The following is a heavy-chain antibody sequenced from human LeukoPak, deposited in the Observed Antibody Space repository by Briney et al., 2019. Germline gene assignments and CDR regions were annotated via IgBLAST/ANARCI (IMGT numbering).Heavy chain of an antibody. CDR3: ARGGIQLWLPYYYYYMGV. D-gene: IGHD5-18*01. CDR2: INHSGST. J-gene: IGHJ6*03. Sequence: PSETLSLTCAVYGGSFSGYYWSWIRQPPGKGLEWIGEINHSGSTNYNPSLKSRVTISVDTSKNQFSLKLSSVTAADTAVYYCARGGIQLWLPYYYYYMGVWGKGTTVTVSS. CDR1: GGSFSGYY. V-gene: IGHV4-34*01.